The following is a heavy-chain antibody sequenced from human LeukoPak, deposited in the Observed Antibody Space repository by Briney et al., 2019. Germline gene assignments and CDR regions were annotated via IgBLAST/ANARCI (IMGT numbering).Heavy chain of an antibody. J-gene: IGHJ5*01. CDR1: GGSISSSTYH. Sequence: SETLSLTCTVSGGSISSSTYHWGWIRQPPGKGLEWIGSIYYSGNTYYNPSLKSRVTTSVDTSKNQLSVKLSSVTAADTAVYYCARHSSPHAGSSSWYDFWGQGTLVTVSS. D-gene: IGHD2-15*01. V-gene: IGHV4-39*01. CDR2: IYYSGNT. CDR3: ARHSSPHAGSSSWYDF.